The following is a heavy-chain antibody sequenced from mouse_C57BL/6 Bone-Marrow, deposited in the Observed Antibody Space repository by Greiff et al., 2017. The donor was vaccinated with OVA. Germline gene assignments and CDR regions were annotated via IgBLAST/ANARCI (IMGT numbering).Heavy chain of an antibody. J-gene: IGHJ4*01. V-gene: IGHV5-17*01. Sequence: EVKVVESGGGLVKPGGSLKLSCAASGFTFSDYGMHWVRQAPEKGLEWVAYISSGSSTIYYADTVKGRFTISRDNAKNTLFLQMTSLRSEDTAMYYCARKDYGSSYAMDYWGQGTSVTVSS. CDR3: ARKDYGSSYAMDY. CDR2: ISSGSSTI. D-gene: IGHD1-1*01. CDR1: GFTFSDYG.